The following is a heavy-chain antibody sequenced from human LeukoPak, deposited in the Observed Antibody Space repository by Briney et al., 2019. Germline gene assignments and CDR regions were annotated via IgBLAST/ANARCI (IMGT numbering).Heavy chain of an antibody. V-gene: IGHV1-3*01. Sequence: ASVKVSRKASGYTFTSYAMHWVRQAPGQRLEWMGWINAGNGNTKYSQKFQGRVTITRDTSASTAYMELSSLRSEDTAVYYCAKDEYSSSWYGTIYYFDYWGQGTLVTVSS. D-gene: IGHD6-13*01. CDR2: INAGNGNT. CDR1: GYTFTSYA. J-gene: IGHJ4*02. CDR3: AKDEYSSSWYGTIYYFDY.